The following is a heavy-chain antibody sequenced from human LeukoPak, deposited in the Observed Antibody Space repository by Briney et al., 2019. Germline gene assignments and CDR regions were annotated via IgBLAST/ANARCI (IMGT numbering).Heavy chain of an antibody. Sequence: GGSLRLSCAASGLTVSSIYMSWVRQAPGKGLEWVSVIYSGGSTYYADSVRGRFTISRDNSKNTLYLQMNSLRVEDTAVYYCARSTYYYDSSPAFDIWDQGTMVTVSS. J-gene: IGHJ3*02. CDR3: ARSTYYYDSSPAFDI. V-gene: IGHV3-66*01. D-gene: IGHD3-22*01. CDR2: IYSGGST. CDR1: GLTVSSIY.